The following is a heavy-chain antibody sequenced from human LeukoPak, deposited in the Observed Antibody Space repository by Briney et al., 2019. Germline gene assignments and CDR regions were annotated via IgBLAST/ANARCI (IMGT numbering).Heavy chain of an antibody. V-gene: IGHV3-33*01. CDR1: GFTFSSYG. Sequence: PGRSLRLSCAASGFTFSSYGMHWVRQAPGKGLEWVAVIWYDGSNKYYADSVKGRFTISRDNSKSTLYLQMNSLRAEDTAVYYCARDLTILTTGYGMDVWGQGTTVTVSS. CDR3: ARDLTILTTGYGMDV. J-gene: IGHJ6*02. CDR2: IWYDGSNK. D-gene: IGHD2/OR15-2a*01.